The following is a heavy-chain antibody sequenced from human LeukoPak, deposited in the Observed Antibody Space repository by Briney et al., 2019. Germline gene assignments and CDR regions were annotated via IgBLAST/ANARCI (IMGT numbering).Heavy chain of an antibody. V-gene: IGHV3-23*01. CDR1: GFTFSSYA. D-gene: IGHD2-15*01. CDR3: AKVKLGYCSGGSCLWDYYMDV. CDR2: ISGSGGST. J-gene: IGHJ6*03. Sequence: GGSLRLSCAASGFTFSSYAMSWVRQAPGKGLEWVSAISGSGGSTYYADSVKGRFTISRDNSKNTLYLQMNSLRAEDTAVYYCAKVKLGYCSGGSCLWDYYMDVWGKGTTVTVSS.